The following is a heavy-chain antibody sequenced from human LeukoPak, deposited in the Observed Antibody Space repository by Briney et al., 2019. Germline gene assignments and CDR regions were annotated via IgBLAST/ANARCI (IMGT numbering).Heavy chain of an antibody. J-gene: IGHJ4*02. Sequence: PGGSLRLSCAASGFTFSSYGMHWVRQAPGKGLEWVAVIWYDGSNKYYADSVKGRFTISRDNSKNTLYLQMNSLRAEDTAVYYCARVRGHTPTDYFDYWGQGTLVTVSS. CDR1: GFTFSSYG. CDR3: ARVRGHTPTDYFDY. V-gene: IGHV3-33*01. D-gene: IGHD2-21*01. CDR2: IWYDGSNK.